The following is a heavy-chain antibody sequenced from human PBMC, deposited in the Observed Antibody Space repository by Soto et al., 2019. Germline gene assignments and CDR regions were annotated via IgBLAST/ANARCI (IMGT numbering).Heavy chain of an antibody. CDR2: VYYSGST. Sequence: SETLSHTCTVSGGSVSSSSYYWGWVRQPPGKGLEWIGSVYYSGSTYYNPSLESRVTISVDKSKNQFSLKLSSVTAADTAVYYCARGELFLEWSNGGFDPWGQGTLVTV. J-gene: IGHJ5*02. CDR3: ARGELFLEWSNGGFDP. D-gene: IGHD3-3*01. CDR1: GGSVSSSSYY. V-gene: IGHV4-39*07.